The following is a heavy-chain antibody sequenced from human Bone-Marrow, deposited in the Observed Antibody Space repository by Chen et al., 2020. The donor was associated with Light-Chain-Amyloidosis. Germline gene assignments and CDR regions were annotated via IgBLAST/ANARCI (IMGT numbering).Heavy chain of an antibody. J-gene: IGHJ3*02. V-gene: IGHV3-48*03. D-gene: IGHD6-6*01. CDR2: ISSSGSTI. CDR3: ARSCGAQLVHGAFDI. Sequence: EVHLVETGGALIQPGGSLRLSCAASGVSVSRSYMNWVRQAPGKGLEWVSYISSSGSTIYYADSVKGRFTISRDNAKNSLYLQMNSLRAEDTAVYYCARSCGAQLVHGAFDIWGQGTMVTVSS. CDR1: GVSVSRSY.